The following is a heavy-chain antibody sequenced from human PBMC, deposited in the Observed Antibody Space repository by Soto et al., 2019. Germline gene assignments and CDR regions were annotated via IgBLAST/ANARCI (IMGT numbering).Heavy chain of an antibody. V-gene: IGHV3-74*01. J-gene: IGHJ4*02. CDR3: TRDQRYSSAV. D-gene: IGHD5-18*01. Sequence: EVQLVESGGGLVQPGGSLRLSCAASGFDFTNSWMHWVRQAPGKGLVWVSHVNSDGSITTYADSVKGRFTISRDNAKNTVYLQMNSLRVEYTAFYYCTRDQRYSSAVWGQGTLVTVSS. CDR2: VNSDGSIT. CDR1: GFDFTNSW.